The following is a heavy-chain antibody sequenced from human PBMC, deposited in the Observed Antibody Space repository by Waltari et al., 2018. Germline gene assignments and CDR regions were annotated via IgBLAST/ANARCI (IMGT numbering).Heavy chain of an antibody. J-gene: IGHJ2*01. Sequence: QVQLAESGGDVVQPGRSLRLSCGASGFSLRNYGMHWVRQVPGKGLEWVAVTWKYGRDTDYLESVKGRFTISRDKSKKTVFVEMNSLRVEDTAVYYCARENTLVGVVNWYFDFWGRGTLVTVSS. D-gene: IGHD3-3*01. CDR2: TWKYGRDT. CDR1: GFSLRNYG. CDR3: ARENTLVGVVNWYFDF. V-gene: IGHV3-33*01.